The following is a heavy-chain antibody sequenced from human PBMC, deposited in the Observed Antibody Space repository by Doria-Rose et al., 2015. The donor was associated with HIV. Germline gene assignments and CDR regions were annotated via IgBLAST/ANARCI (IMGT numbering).Heavy chain of an antibody. J-gene: IGHJ4*02. CDR2: IFSDDAR. Sequence: QVQLVESGPVLVKPTETLTLTCTVSGVSLSSPGMGVSWIRQPPGQALEWLANIFSDDARSYKTSLKSRLTISRGTSKSQVVSTMTDMDPVDTATYYCARRKSSRWYHKYYFDFWGQGTLVIVSA. V-gene: IGHV2-26*01. CDR1: GVSLSSPGMG. D-gene: IGHD6-13*01. CDR3: ARRKSSRWYHKYYFDF.